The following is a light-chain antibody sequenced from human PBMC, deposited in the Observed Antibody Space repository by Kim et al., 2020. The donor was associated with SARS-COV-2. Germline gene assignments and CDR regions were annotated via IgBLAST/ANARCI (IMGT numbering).Light chain of an antibody. CDR1: SIGRKS. Sequence: APGEPARLTCGGNSIGRKSVHGYQQKPGQAPVLVIYYDSDRPSGIPERFSGSNSGNTATLTISRVEAGDEADYYCQVWDSDRDHWVCGGGTQLTVL. CDR2: YDS. V-gene: IGLV3-21*04. J-gene: IGLJ3*02. CDR3: QVWDSDRDHWV.